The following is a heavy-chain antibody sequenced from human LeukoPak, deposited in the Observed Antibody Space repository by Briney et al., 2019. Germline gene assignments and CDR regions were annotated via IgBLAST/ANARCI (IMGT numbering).Heavy chain of an antibody. V-gene: IGHV1-18*01. CDR2: ISPYNGNT. J-gene: IGHJ4*02. Sequence: GASVKVSCKASGYTFTTYGISWVRQAPGQGLEWMGWISPYNGNTNNAQKLQGRVTMTTDTSTSTAYMELRSLRSDDTAVYYCARDRAVVVAATDYWGQGTLVTVSS. D-gene: IGHD2-15*01. CDR1: GYTFTTYG. CDR3: ARDRAVVVAATDY.